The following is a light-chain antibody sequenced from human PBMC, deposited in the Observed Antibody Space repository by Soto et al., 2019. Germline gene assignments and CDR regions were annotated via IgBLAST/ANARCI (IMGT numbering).Light chain of an antibody. CDR2: GAS. V-gene: IGKV3-20*01. J-gene: IGKJ1*01. CDR3: QQYGSSGT. Sequence: EILLTQSPGTLSLSPGERATLSWRASQSVSNNYLAWYQQKPCQAPRLLIYGASNRATGIPDRLSGSGSGTEFTLTISRLEPEDFAVYYCQQYGSSGTFGHGTKVDIK. CDR1: QSVSNNY.